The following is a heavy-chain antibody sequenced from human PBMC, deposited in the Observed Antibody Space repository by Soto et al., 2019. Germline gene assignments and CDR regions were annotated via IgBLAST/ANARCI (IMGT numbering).Heavy chain of an antibody. V-gene: IGHV3-64D*08. D-gene: IGHD6-13*01. CDR1: RLTFSSYA. Sequence: GSLRLSCSASRLTFSSYALHWVRQASGKGLEYVSAISSNGGSTYYADSVKGRFTISRDNSKNTLYLQMSSLRAEDTAVYYCVKIAAAAPYYYYGMDVWGQGTTVTVSS. J-gene: IGHJ6*02. CDR2: ISSNGGST. CDR3: VKIAAAAPYYYYGMDV.